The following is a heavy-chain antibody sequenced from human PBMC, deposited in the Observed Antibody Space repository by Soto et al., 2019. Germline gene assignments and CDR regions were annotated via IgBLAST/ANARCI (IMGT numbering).Heavy chain of an antibody. Sequence: QLQLQESGPGLVKPSETLSLTCTVSGGSISSSSYYWGWIRQPPGKGLEWIGSIYYSGSTYYNPSLKSRVTISVDTSKNQFSLKLSSVTAADTAVYYCARHLYFPFGNFDYWGQGTLVTVSS. CDR3: ARHLYFPFGNFDY. V-gene: IGHV4-39*01. J-gene: IGHJ4*02. CDR1: GGSISSSSYY. CDR2: IYYSGST. D-gene: IGHD3-9*01.